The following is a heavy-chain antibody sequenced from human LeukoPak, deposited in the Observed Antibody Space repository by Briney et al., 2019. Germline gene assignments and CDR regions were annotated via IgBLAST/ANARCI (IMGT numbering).Heavy chain of an antibody. V-gene: IGHV1-69*05. CDR1: GGTFSSYA. Sequence: ASVKVPCKASGGTFSSYAISWVRQAPGQGLEWMGRIIPIFGTANYAQKFQGRVTITTDESTSTAYMELSSLRSEDTAVYYCAAEGGEMATSTNDYWGQGTLVTVSS. CDR3: AAEGGEMATSTNDY. D-gene: IGHD5-24*01. CDR2: IIPIFGTA. J-gene: IGHJ4*02.